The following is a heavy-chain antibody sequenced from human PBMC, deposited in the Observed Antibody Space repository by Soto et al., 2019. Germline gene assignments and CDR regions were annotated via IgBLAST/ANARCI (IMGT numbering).Heavy chain of an antibody. D-gene: IGHD2-2*01. CDR3: ARSIVVVPAAMLYYYGMDV. V-gene: IGHV1-69*01. Sequence: QVQLVQSGAEVKKPGSSVKVSCKASGGTFSSYAISWVRQAPGQGLEWMGGIIPIFGTANYAQKFQGRVTNTADESTSTAYMELSSLRSEDTAVYYCARSIVVVPAAMLYYYGMDVWGQGTTVTVSS. J-gene: IGHJ6*02. CDR2: IIPIFGTA. CDR1: GGTFSSYA.